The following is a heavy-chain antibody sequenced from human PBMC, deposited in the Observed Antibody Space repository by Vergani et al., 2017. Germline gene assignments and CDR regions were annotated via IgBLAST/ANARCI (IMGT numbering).Heavy chain of an antibody. D-gene: IGHD3-10*01. CDR2: ISYDGGNK. CDR3: ARDTGLWFGELLSYGMDV. CDR1: GFTFSSYA. J-gene: IGHJ6*02. Sequence: QVQLVESGGGVVQPGRSLRLSCAASGFTFSSYAMHWVRQAPGKGLEWVAVISYDGGNKYYADSVKGRFTISRDNSRNTLYLQMNSLRADDTAVYYCARDTGLWFGELLSYGMDVWGQGTRVTGSS. V-gene: IGHV3-30-3*01.